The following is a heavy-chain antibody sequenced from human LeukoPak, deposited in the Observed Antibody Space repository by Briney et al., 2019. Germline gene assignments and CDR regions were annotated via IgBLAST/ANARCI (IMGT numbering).Heavy chain of an antibody. J-gene: IGHJ4*02. V-gene: IGHV5-51*01. D-gene: IGHD4-23*01. CDR3: AGPFDYGGNSEIRS. CDR2: IYPGDSDT. CDR1: GSSFTSYW. Sequence: GESLQISCKGSGSSFTSYWIGWVRPMPGKGLEGMGIIYPGDSDTRYSPSFQGQVTISADKSISTAYLQWSSLKASDTAMYYCAGPFDYGGNSEIRSWGQGTLVTVSS.